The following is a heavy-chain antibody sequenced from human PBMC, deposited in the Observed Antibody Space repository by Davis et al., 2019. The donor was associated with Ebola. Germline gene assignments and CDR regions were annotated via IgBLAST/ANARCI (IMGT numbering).Heavy chain of an antibody. V-gene: IGHV1-18*01. Sequence: ASVKVSCKTSGYKFTSYGISWVRQAPGQGLEWMGWISAYNGQIKYAQKFEGRVTMTTDTSTNTGYMELRSLKSDDTAMYYCAKDSSSWAYYDSAGYPFDHWGQGTLVTVSS. CDR3: AKDSSSWAYYDSAGYPFDH. J-gene: IGHJ4*02. CDR1: GYKFTSYG. CDR2: ISAYNGQI. D-gene: IGHD6-13*01.